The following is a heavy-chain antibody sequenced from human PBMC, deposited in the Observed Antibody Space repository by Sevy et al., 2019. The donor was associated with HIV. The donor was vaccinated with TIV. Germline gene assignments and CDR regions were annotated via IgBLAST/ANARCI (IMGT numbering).Heavy chain of an antibody. J-gene: IGHJ4*02. CDR1: GFTFSSYG. D-gene: IGHD3-22*01. Sequence: GGSLRLSCAASGFTFSSYGMHWVRQAPGKGLEWVAVIWYDGSNKYYADSVKGRFTISRDNSKNTLYLQMNSLRAEDTAVYYCARDSSNYYDSSGYYYEYFDYWGQRTLVTVSS. CDR2: IWYDGSNK. CDR3: ARDSSNYYDSSGYYYEYFDY. V-gene: IGHV3-33*01.